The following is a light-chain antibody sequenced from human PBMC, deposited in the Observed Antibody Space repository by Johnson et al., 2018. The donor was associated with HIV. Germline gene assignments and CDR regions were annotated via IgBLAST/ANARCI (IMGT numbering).Light chain of an antibody. V-gene: IGLV1-51*02. CDR2: ENN. CDR1: SSNIGNNY. J-gene: IGLJ1*01. CDR3: GTWDSRLSAAYV. Sequence: QSVLTQPPSVSAAPGQKVTISCSGSSSNIGNNYVSWYQQLPGTAPKLLIYENNKRPSGIPDRFSGSKSGTSATLGLTGLQTGDEAEYYCGTWDSRLSAAYVFGTGTKVTFL.